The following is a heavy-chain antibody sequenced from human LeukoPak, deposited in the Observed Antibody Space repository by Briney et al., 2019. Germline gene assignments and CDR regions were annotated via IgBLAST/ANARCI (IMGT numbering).Heavy chain of an antibody. CDR3: ARRRGDFWSDFYAFDY. V-gene: IGHV4-59*08. D-gene: IGHD3-3*01. CDR1: GGSISSFY. CDR2: IYYSGST. J-gene: IGHJ4*02. Sequence: PSETLSLTCTVSGGSISSFYWSWIRQPPGKGLEWIGYIYYSGSTDYNPSLTSRVTISLDTSKNQFSLKLSSVTAADTAVYYCARRRGDFWSDFYAFDYWGQGILVTISS.